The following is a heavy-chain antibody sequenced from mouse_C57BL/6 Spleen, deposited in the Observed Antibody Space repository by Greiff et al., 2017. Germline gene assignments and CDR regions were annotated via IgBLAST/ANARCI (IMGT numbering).Heavy chain of an antibody. CDR1: GYAFSSSW. CDR3: AREDYGSSLPWFAY. J-gene: IGHJ3*01. D-gene: IGHD1-1*01. V-gene: IGHV1-82*01. Sequence: VQLQESGPELVKPGASVKISCKASGYAFSSSWINWVKQRPGKGLEWIGRIYPGDGDTNYNGKFKGKATLTADKSSSTAYMQLSSLTSEDSAVYFCAREDYGSSLPWFAYWGQGTLVTVSA. CDR2: IYPGDGDT.